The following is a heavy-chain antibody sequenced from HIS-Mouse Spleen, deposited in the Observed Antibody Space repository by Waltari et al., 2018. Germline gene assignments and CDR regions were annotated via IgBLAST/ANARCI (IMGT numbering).Heavy chain of an antibody. J-gene: IGHJ4*02. CDR2: MHPNSGNT. CDR3: ARGHDYSNYFDY. V-gene: IGHV1-8*01. CDR1: GYTFTSYD. D-gene: IGHD4-4*01. Sequence: QVQLVQSGAEVKKPGASVKVSCKASGYTFTSYDINWVTPATGQGLEWMGWMHPNSGNTGYAQKFQGRVTMTRNTSISTAYMELSSLRSEDTAVYYCARGHDYSNYFDYWGQGTLVTVSS.